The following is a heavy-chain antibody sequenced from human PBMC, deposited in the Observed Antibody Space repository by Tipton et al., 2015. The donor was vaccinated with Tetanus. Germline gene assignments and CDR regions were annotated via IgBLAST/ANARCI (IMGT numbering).Heavy chain of an antibody. J-gene: IGHJ6*02. CDR2: MYNSGNT. CDR3: ARDRGLTTGGGIGMDV. D-gene: IGHD4-17*01. V-gene: IGHV4-4*08. CDR1: GGSISSYH. Sequence: TLSLTCTVSGGSISSYHWSWIRQPPGKGLEWIGYMYNSGNTKYNPSLKSRITISGDTSKNQLSLELLSLTAADTAVYYCARDRGLTTGGGIGMDVWGQGTTVTVSS.